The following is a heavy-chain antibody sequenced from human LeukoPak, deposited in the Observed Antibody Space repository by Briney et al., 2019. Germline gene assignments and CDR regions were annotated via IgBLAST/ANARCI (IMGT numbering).Heavy chain of an antibody. D-gene: IGHD3-10*01. V-gene: IGHV4-39*01. J-gene: IGHJ3*02. CDR3: ARRARGAKFGSGAFDI. CDR1: GGSISSSTYY. CDR2: IYYSGST. Sequence: PSETLSLTCTVSGGSISSSTYYWGWIRQPPGKGPEWIGSIYYSGSTYYNPSLKSRVTISVDTSKNQFSLKLSSVTAADTDVYYCARRARGAKFGSGAFDIWGQGTMVTVSS.